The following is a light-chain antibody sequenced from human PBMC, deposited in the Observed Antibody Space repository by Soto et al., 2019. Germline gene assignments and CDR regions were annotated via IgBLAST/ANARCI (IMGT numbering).Light chain of an antibody. CDR3: SSYAGSNLWV. V-gene: IGLV2-8*01. J-gene: IGLJ3*02. CDR2: EVS. Sequence: QSPLTQPPSASGSPGQSVTISCTETTSNVGGYNYVSWNHQHPGKAPKLMIYEVSKRPSGVPDRFSGSKSGNTASLTVSGLQAEDEADYYCSSYAGSNLWVFGGGTKLTVL. CDR1: TSNVGGYNY.